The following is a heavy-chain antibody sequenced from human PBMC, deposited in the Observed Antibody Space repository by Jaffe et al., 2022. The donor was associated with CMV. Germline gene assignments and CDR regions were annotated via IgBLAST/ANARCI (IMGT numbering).Heavy chain of an antibody. CDR3: ARCFRRYYYDSSGYYYFDY. Sequence: QVQLQESGPGLVKPSETLSLTCTVSGGSISSYYWSWIRQPPGKGLEWIGYIYYSGSTNYNPSLKSRVTISVDTSKNQFSLKLSSVTAADTAVYYCARCFRRYYYDSSGYYYFDYWGQGTLVTVSS. CDR1: GGSISSYY. D-gene: IGHD3-22*01. CDR2: IYYSGST. V-gene: IGHV4-59*01. J-gene: IGHJ4*02.